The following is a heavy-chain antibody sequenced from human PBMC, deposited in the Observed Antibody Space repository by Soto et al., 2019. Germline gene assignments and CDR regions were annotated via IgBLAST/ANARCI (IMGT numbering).Heavy chain of an antibody. J-gene: IGHJ4*02. CDR1: GYTFTSYG. Sequence: QVQLVQSGAEVKKPGASVKVSCKASGYTFTSYGISWVRQAPGQGLEWMGWISAYNGNTNYAQKLQGKVTMTTDTAPSTAYMELRRLRSDDHAGSYWARGGTPIEYWGQGTLVTVSS. V-gene: IGHV1-18*01. D-gene: IGHD3-16*01. CDR2: ISAYNGNT. CDR3: ARGGTPIEY.